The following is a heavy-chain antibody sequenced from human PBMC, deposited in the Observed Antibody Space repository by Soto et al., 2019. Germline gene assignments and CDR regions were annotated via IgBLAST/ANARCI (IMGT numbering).Heavy chain of an antibody. CDR3: ARGVRYFDWLLLYYSDY. CDR1: GYTFTSYD. D-gene: IGHD3-9*01. J-gene: IGHJ4*02. V-gene: IGHV1-8*01. Sequence: SVKVSCKASGYTFTSYDINWVRQATGQGLEWMGWKNPNSGNTGYAQKFQGRVTMTRNTSISTAYMELSSLRSEDTAVYYCARGVRYFDWLLLYYSDYWGQGTLVTVSS. CDR2: KNPNSGNT.